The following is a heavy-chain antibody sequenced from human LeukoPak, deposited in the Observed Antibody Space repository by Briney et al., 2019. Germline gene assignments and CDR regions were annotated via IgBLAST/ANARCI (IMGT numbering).Heavy chain of an antibody. V-gene: IGHV3-23*01. CDR2: LSASGGIT. J-gene: IGHJ6*03. CDR1: GFTVSSNY. Sequence: PGGSLRLSCAASGFTVSSNYMSWVRQAPGKGLEWVSGLSASGGITYYADSVKGRFTISRDNSKNNLYLQMNSLRAEDTAVYYCAKTSGATPYYYYMDVWGKGDTVTVSS. D-gene: IGHD3-10*01. CDR3: AKTSGATPYYYYMDV.